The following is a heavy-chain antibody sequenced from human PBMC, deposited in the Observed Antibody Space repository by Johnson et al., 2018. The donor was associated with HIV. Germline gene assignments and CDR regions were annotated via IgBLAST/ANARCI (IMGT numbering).Heavy chain of an antibody. D-gene: IGHD3-22*01. V-gene: IGHV3-11*01. Sequence: QVQLVESGGGLIQPGGSLRLSCAASGFTFDDYGMSWIRQAPGKGLEWVSYISSSGSTIYYADSVKGRFTISRDNAKNSLYLQMNSLKTEDTAVYYCTTWPYYYDTSEDAFDIWGQGTMVTVSS. CDR2: ISSSGSTI. J-gene: IGHJ3*02. CDR3: TTWPYYYDTSEDAFDI. CDR1: GFTFDDYG.